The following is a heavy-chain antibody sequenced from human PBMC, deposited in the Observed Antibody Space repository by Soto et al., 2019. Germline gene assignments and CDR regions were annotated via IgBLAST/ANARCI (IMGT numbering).Heavy chain of an antibody. CDR3: ARDRSTGYRTAFQH. J-gene: IGHJ1*01. CDR1: GFTFISYG. Sequence: GGSLRLSCAASGFTFISYGMHWVLQAPGKGLEWVAVIWYDGSNKYYADSVKGRFTISRDNSKNTLYLQMNSLRAEDTAVYYCARDRSTGYRTAFQHWGQGTLVTVSS. CDR2: IWYDGSNK. D-gene: IGHD6-25*01. V-gene: IGHV3-33*01.